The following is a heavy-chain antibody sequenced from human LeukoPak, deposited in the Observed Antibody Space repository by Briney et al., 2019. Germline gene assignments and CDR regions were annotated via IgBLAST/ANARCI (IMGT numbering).Heavy chain of an antibody. CDR3: ARYRYFDWLKEGFLDY. Sequence: SETLSLTCTVSGGSISSYYWSWIRQPPGKGLEWIGYIYYSGSTNYNPSLKSRVTISVDTSKNQFSLKLSSVTAADTAVYYCARYRYFDWLKEGFLDYWGQGTLVTVSS. CDR2: IYYSGST. J-gene: IGHJ4*02. V-gene: IGHV4-59*01. D-gene: IGHD3-9*01. CDR1: GGSISSYY.